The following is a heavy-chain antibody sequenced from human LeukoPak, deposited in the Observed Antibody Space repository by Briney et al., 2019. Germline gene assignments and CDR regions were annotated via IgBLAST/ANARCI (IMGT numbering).Heavy chain of an antibody. J-gene: IGHJ4*02. CDR1: GFTLSDFP. CDR2: FDPEDGKT. CDR3: ANRVRNFPRKYRPRSFDS. V-gene: IGHV1-24*01. Sequence: ASVMVSCKVSGFTLSDFPIHWVRQAPGKGLEWIGGFDPEDGKTIYAQKFQGRVTMTEDTSTNTASMEVSSLRSDDTAVYYCANRVRNFPRKYRPRSFDSWGPGTLVTVSS. D-gene: IGHD2/OR15-2a*01.